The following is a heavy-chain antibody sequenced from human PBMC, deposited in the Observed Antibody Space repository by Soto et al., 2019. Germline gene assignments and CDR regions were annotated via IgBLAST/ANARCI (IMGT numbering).Heavy chain of an antibody. CDR1: GYTFTRYG. D-gene: IGHD3-16*01. Sequence: QVQLVQSGAEVKNPGASVKVSCKASGYTFTRYGIGWARQAPGQGLERMGWINTYNSNTNYAQNVQGKVTLTTDTSKSTAYMELRSLRSNDTAIYYCAMVDVYVTPSPQDVWGQGTTVIVSS. CDR2: INTYNSNT. V-gene: IGHV1-18*01. J-gene: IGHJ6*02. CDR3: AMVDVYVTPSPQDV.